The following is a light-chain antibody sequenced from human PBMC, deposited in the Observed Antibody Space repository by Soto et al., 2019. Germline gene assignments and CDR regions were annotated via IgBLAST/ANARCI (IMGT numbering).Light chain of an antibody. V-gene: IGKV1-5*02. CDR1: KSISSW. CDR2: DAS. J-gene: IGKJ1*01. Sequence: DIQITHSPSTLSASVGDRVTIICRASKSISSWLAWYQQKPGKAPKLLIYDASSLESGVPSRFSGSGSGTEFTLTISSLQPDDFATYYCQQYNSYLWTFGQGTKVELK. CDR3: QQYNSYLWT.